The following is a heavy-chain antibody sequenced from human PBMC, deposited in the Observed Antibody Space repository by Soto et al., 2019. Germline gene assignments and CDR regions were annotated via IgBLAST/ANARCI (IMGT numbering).Heavy chain of an antibody. V-gene: IGHV2-26*01. CDR3: ARIIAVRIAATLYWYFDL. CDR2: IFSNDEK. D-gene: IGHD6-13*01. J-gene: IGHJ2*01. Sequence: QVTLKESGPVLVKPTETLTLTCTVSGFSLSNARMGVSWIRQPPGKALEWLAHIFSNDEKSYSTSLKSRLTISKDTPKSQVVLTMTNMDPVDTATYYCARIIAVRIAATLYWYFDLWGRGTLVTVSS. CDR1: GFSLSNARMG.